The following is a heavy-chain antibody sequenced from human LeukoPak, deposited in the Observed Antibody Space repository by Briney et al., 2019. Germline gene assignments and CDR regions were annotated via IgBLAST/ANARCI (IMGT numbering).Heavy chain of an antibody. J-gene: IGHJ6*02. CDR1: GGSFSGYY. D-gene: IGHD2-2*01. Sequence: SETLSLTCAVYGGSFSGYYWRWIRQPPGKGLEWIGEINHSGSTNYNPSLKSRVTISVDTSKNQFSLKLSSVTAADTAVYYCARVRYQLLERYYYYGMDVWGQGTTVTVSS. V-gene: IGHV4-34*01. CDR3: ARVRYQLLERYYYYGMDV. CDR2: INHSGST.